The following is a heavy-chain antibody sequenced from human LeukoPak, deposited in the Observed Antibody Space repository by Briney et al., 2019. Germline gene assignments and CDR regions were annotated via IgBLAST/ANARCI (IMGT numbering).Heavy chain of an antibody. CDR2: IYYSGST. V-gene: IGHV4-39*07. CDR1: GGSISSSSYY. D-gene: IGHD6-13*01. J-gene: IGHJ3*02. Sequence: SETLSLTCTVSGGSISSSSYYWGWIRQPPGKGLEWIGSIYYSGSTYYNPSLKSRVTISVDTSKNQFSLKLSSVTAADTAVYYCARLRSSWYEPTDAFDIWGQGTMVTVSS. CDR3: ARLRSSWYEPTDAFDI.